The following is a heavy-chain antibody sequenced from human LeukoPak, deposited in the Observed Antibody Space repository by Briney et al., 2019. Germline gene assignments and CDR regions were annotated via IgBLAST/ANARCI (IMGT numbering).Heavy chain of an antibody. Sequence: SEPLSFTCAAYGGSFSGYYWSWIRAPPGKGVEWIGEINHSGSTNYNPSLKSRVTISVDTSKNQFTLKLSSVTAADTAVYYCARASVYVLRFLEWWDNWFDPWGQGTLVTVSS. CDR1: GGSFSGYY. CDR2: INHSGST. D-gene: IGHD3-3*01. CDR3: ARASVYVLRFLEWWDNWFDP. J-gene: IGHJ5*02. V-gene: IGHV4-34*01.